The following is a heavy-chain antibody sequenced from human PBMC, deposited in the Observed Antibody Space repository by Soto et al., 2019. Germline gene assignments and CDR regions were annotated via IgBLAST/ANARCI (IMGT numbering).Heavy chain of an antibody. J-gene: IGHJ4*02. V-gene: IGHV4-4*07. Sequence: QVQLQESGPGLVKPSETLSLTCSVSAGSISTYHWSWIRQPAGKGLEWIGRIYYTGSTDYNPSLKSRVTISVDRSKNQFSLKLSSVTAADTAVYYCARVVTAIPPYYFDYWGQGTLVTVSS. CDR3: ARVVTAIPPYYFDY. D-gene: IGHD2-21*02. CDR1: AGSISTYH. CDR2: IYYTGST.